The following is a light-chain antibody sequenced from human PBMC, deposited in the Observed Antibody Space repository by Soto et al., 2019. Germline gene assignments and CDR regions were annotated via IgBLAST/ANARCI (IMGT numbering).Light chain of an antibody. Sequence: EIVLTQSPATLSLSPGERATLSCRASRSVSSNLAWYQQKPGQAPRLLIYGASSRATGIPDRFSGTGSETDFTLTISRLEPEDFAVYYCQQYDNSPITFGQGTRLEIK. J-gene: IGKJ5*01. CDR3: QQYDNSPIT. CDR2: GAS. V-gene: IGKV3-20*01. CDR1: RSVSSN.